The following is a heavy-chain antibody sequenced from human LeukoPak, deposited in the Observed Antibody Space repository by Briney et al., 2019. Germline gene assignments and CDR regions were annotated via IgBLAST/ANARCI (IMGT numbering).Heavy chain of an antibody. D-gene: IGHD6-13*01. Sequence: ASVKVSCKXSGYTFTSYDINWVRQATGQGLEWMGWMNPNSGNTGYAQKFQGRVTMIRNTSISTAYMELSSLRSEDTAVYYCARGGIAAAAGLFDYWGQGTLVTVSS. V-gene: IGHV1-8*01. CDR1: GYTFTSYD. J-gene: IGHJ4*02. CDR3: ARGGIAAAAGLFDY. CDR2: MNPNSGNT.